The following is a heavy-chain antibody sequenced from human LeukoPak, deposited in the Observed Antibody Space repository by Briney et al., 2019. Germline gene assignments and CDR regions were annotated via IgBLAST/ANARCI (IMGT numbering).Heavy chain of an antibody. CDR2: IFPSGGEI. J-gene: IGHJ6*03. V-gene: IGHV3-23*01. D-gene: IGHD4-17*01. Sequence: PGGSLRLSCAASGFTFSSYAMSWVRQAPGKGLEWVSSIFPSGGEIHYADSVRGRFTISRDNSKSTLSLQTNSLRAEDTAVYYCASYTATTVTRGYYYYMDVWGKGTTVTISS. CDR3: ASYTATTVTRGYYYYMDV. CDR1: GFTFSSYA.